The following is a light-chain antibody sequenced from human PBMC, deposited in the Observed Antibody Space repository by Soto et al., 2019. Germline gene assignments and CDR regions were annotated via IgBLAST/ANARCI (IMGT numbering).Light chain of an antibody. V-gene: IGKV3-20*01. CDR3: QQFGGSPPSWT. J-gene: IGKJ1*01. Sequence: ESVLTQSPGTLSVSPGERATLSCRASQSVSSNSLAWYQQKPGQAPRLLIYGASSRATGTPDRFSGSGSGTDFTLTISRLEPEDFAVYYCQQFGGSPPSWTFGQGTKVEI. CDR1: QSVSSNS. CDR2: GAS.